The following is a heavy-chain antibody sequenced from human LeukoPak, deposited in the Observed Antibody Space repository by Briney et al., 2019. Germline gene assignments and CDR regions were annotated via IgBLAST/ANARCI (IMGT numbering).Heavy chain of an antibody. J-gene: IGHJ5*02. CDR1: GYTFTGYY. CDR2: INLNSGGT. Sequence: ASVKVSCKASGYTFTGYYMHWVRQAPGQGLEWMGWINLNSGGTNYAQKFQGRVTMTRDTSINTAYMELSRLKSDDTAVYYCARGGDSSSWYGCLDLWGQGTLLSVSS. D-gene: IGHD6-13*01. V-gene: IGHV1-2*02. CDR3: ARGGDSSSWYGCLDL.